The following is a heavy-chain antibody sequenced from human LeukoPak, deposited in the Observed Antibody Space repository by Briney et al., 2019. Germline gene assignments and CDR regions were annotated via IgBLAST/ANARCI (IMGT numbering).Heavy chain of an antibody. CDR3: ARHGAYDSSGYYYADDAFDI. Sequence: KPSETLSLTCTVSGGSISSYYWSWIRQPPGKGLEWIGYIYYSGSTNYNPSLKSRVTISVDTSKNQFSLKLSSVTAADTAVYYCARHGAYDSSGYYYADDAFDIWGQGTMVTVSS. CDR1: GGSISSYY. CDR2: IYYSGST. J-gene: IGHJ3*02. D-gene: IGHD3-22*01. V-gene: IGHV4-59*08.